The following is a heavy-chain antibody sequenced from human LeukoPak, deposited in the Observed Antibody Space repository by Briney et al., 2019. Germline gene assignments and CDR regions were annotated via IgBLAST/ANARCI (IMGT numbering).Heavy chain of an antibody. J-gene: IGHJ4*02. CDR2: IYYSGST. CDR1: GGSISSYY. V-gene: IGHV4-59*08. Sequence: SETLALTCTVSGGSISSYYWSWIRQPPGKGLEWIGYIYYSGSTNYNPSLKSRVTISVDTSKNQFSLKLSAVTAADTAVYYCARGYSSSKPRSWYDYWGQGTLVTVSS. D-gene: IGHD6-13*01. CDR3: ARGYSSSKPRSWYDY.